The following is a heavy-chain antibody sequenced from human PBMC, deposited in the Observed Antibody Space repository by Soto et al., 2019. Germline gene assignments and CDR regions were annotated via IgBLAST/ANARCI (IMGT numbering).Heavy chain of an antibody. V-gene: IGHV1-3*01. CDR2: MNAGNGNT. CDR1: GYTFTSYA. Sequence: ALVKVSCKASGYTFTSYAMHWVRQAPGQRLEWMGWMNAGNGNTKYSQKFQGRVTITRDTSASTAYMELSSMRPEDTAVYYCARAGDGLDEVYYYGMHVWGQGTTVTVSS. D-gene: IGHD3-16*01. CDR3: ARAGDGLDEVYYYGMHV. J-gene: IGHJ6*02.